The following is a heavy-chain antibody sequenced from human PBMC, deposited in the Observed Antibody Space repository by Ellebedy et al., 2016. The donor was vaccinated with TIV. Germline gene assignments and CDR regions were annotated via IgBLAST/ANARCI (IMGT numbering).Heavy chain of an antibody. CDR2: IYTSGST. Sequence: SETLSLTXTVSGGSISSYYLTWIRQTAGKGLEWLGRIYTSGSTNYNPSLKSRVTMSVDTSKNQFSLKLSSVTAADTAVYYCARGFSGHRYCSSTSCYGLGRFDPWGQGTLVTVSS. D-gene: IGHD2-2*01. CDR1: GGSISSYY. J-gene: IGHJ5*02. CDR3: ARGFSGHRYCSSTSCYGLGRFDP. V-gene: IGHV4-4*07.